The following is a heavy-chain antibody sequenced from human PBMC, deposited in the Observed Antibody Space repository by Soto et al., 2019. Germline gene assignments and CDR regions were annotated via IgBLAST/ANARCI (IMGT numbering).Heavy chain of an antibody. CDR1: GFTFSSYA. V-gene: IGHV3-23*01. D-gene: IGHD6-13*01. CDR3: ARRTSSWSFDY. Sequence: LRLSCAASGFTFSSYAMSWVRQAPGKGLEWVSAISGSGGSTYYADSVKGRFTFSRDNSKNTLSLQMNSLRAEDTAVYYCARRTSSWSFDYWGQGTMVTVSS. J-gene: IGHJ4*03. CDR2: ISGSGGST.